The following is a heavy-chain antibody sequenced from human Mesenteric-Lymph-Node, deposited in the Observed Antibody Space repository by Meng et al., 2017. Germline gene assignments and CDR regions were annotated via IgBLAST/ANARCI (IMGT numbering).Heavy chain of an antibody. CDR2: IYYSGST. V-gene: IGHV4-39*07. CDR3: ASTTTVVTRGAFDI. Sequence: SETLSLTCTVSGGSISSSSYYWGWIRQPPGKGLEWIGSIYYSGSTNYNPSLKSRVTISVDTSKNQFSLKLSSVTAADTAVYYCASTTTVVTRGAFDIWGQGTMVTVSS. D-gene: IGHD4-23*01. CDR1: GGSISSSSYY. J-gene: IGHJ3*02.